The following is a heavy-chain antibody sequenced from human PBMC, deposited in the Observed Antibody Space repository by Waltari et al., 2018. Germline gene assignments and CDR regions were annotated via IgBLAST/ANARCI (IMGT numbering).Heavy chain of an antibody. CDR3: AGDSSGNDAFDI. Sequence: QVQLQESGPGLVKPSETLSLTCAVTGYSISSGYYWGWIRQPPGKGLEWIGSIYHSGSTYYNPSLKSRVTISVDTSKNQFSLKLSSVTAADTAVYYCAGDSSGNDAFDIWGQGTMVTVSS. V-gene: IGHV4-38-2*01. D-gene: IGHD3-22*01. CDR2: IYHSGST. CDR1: GYSISSGYY. J-gene: IGHJ3*02.